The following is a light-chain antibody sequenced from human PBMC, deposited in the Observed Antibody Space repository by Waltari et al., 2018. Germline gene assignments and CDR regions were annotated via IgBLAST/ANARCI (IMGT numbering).Light chain of an antibody. J-gene: IGLJ1*01. CDR1: SSDVGNSDI. CDR3: CSYAGLGTYV. V-gene: IGLV2-23*02. CDR2: EVI. Sequence: QSALTQPASVSGTPGQSIPISCTGTSSDVGNSDIVTWYQQHPGKAPKLLVCEVIKRPSGVSSRFSGSKSGNTASLTISGLQAEDEADYYCCSYAGLGTYVFGSGTKVTVL.